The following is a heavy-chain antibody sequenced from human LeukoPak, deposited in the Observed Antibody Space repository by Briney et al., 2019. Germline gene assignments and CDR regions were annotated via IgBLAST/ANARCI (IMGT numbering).Heavy chain of an antibody. Sequence: GGSLRLSCAASGFTFSSYAMHWVRQAPGKGLEWVAVISYDGSNKYYADSVKGRFTISRDNSKNTLYLQMNSLRAEDTAVYYCAGLPAYYYDTSGFYFDYWGQGTLVTVSS. CDR1: GFTFSSYA. CDR2: ISYDGSNK. V-gene: IGHV3-30*14. D-gene: IGHD3-22*01. CDR3: AGLPAYYYDTSGFYFDY. J-gene: IGHJ4*02.